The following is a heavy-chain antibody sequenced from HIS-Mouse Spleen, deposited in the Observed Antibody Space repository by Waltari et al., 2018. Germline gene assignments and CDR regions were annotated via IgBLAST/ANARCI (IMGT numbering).Heavy chain of an antibody. V-gene: IGHV3-30*18. CDR2: MSDDGFIK. J-gene: IGHJ4*02. Sequence: QVQLVESGGGGVQPGRSLRLACAASGFTFSSYGMHWVRQAPGKGLGWVAVMSDDGFIKYYADSVKGRFTISRDNSKNTLYLQMNSLRAEDTAVYYCAKASSGWLDYWGQGTLVTVSS. CDR1: GFTFSSYG. CDR3: AKASSGWLDY. D-gene: IGHD6-19*01.